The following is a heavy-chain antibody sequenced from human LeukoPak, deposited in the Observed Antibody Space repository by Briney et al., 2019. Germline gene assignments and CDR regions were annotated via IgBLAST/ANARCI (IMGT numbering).Heavy chain of an antibody. CDR2: IKLDGSEE. CDR3: ARGSYYDGSGYVNWYFDL. D-gene: IGHD3-22*01. V-gene: IGHV3-7*01. Sequence: GGSLRPSCEGSGFTFSHYWMTWVRRAPGKGLEWVASIKLDGSEEYYVDSVKGRFTISRDNSKNSLYLQMNSLRAEDTAIYYCARGSYYDGSGYVNWYFDLWGRGTLVAVSS. CDR1: GFTFSHYW. J-gene: IGHJ2*01.